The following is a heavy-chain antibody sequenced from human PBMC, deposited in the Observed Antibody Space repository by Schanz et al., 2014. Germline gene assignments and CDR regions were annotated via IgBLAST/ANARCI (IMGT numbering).Heavy chain of an antibody. CDR1: GFTFSTTW. J-gene: IGHJ4*02. D-gene: IGHD3-16*01. V-gene: IGHV3-15*01. CDR3: VRLDVHDY. CDR2: IKSKVDGGTT. Sequence: VQLVESGGGLVKPGGSLRLSCAASGFTFSTTWMNWVRQAPGKGLEWVGRIKSKVDGGTTDNAAPVQGRFTISRDDSRNSLYLQMSSLKTEDTAVYYCVRLDVHDYWGQGTLVTVSS.